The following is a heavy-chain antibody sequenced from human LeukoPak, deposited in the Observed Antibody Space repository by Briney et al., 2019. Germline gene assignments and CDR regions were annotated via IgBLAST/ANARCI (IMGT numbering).Heavy chain of an antibody. Sequence: QPGGSLRLSCAASGFTFSSYAMHWVRQAPGKGLEYVSAISSNGGSTYYADSVKGRFTISRDNSKNTLYLQMNSLRAEDTAVYYCLKDLMGSGDYWGQGTLVTVSS. D-gene: IGHD2-8*01. V-gene: IGHV3-64*02. CDR3: LKDLMGSGDY. CDR2: ISSNGGST. J-gene: IGHJ4*02. CDR1: GFTFSSYA.